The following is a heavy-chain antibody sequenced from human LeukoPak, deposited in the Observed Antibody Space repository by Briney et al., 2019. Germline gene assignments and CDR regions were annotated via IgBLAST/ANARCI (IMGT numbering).Heavy chain of an antibody. D-gene: IGHD3-3*01. V-gene: IGHV4-59*01. CDR1: GGSISSYY. Sequence: SETLSLTCTVSGGSISSYYWSWIRQPPGKGLEWIGCIYYSGSTNYNPSLKSRVTISVDTSKNQFSLKLSSVTAADTAVYYCARGQYYDFWSGYYAEDNWFDPWGQGTLVTVSS. CDR3: ARGQYYDFWSGYYAEDNWFDP. CDR2: IYYSGST. J-gene: IGHJ5*02.